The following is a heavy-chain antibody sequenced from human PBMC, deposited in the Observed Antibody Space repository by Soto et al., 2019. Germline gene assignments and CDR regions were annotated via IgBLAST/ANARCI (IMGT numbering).Heavy chain of an antibody. CDR1: GYSFTSYW. V-gene: IGHV5-51*01. J-gene: IGHJ4*02. Sequence: GESLKISCKGSGYSFTSYWIGWLRQMPGKGLVWMGIIYPGDSDTRYSPSFRCQVTISADKSISTAYLQWSSLQASDTAMYYCARSIYDTRGSKSSVTPGLQYYLEYWGQGTMVTVSS. D-gene: IGHD3-22*01. CDR3: ARSIYDTRGSKSSVTPGLQYYLEY. CDR2: IYPGDSDT.